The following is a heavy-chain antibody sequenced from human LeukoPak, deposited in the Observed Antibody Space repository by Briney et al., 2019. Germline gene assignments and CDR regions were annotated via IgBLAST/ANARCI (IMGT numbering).Heavy chain of an antibody. CDR2: IYHRGST. V-gene: IGHV4-61*01. CDR3: ARGVVGSSWFDP. CDR1: GGSVTRGSYS. Sequence: SETLSLTCTVSGGSVTRGSYSWSWIRQPPGKGLEWIGYIYHRGSTNYNPSLKGRVTISMDTSKNQLSLKKTSVTAADTAFYFCARGVVGSSWFDPWGQGTLVTVSS. J-gene: IGHJ5*02. D-gene: IGHD2-21*01.